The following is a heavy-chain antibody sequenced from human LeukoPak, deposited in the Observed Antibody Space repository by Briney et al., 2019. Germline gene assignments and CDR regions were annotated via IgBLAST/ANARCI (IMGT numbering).Heavy chain of an antibody. V-gene: IGHV1-2*06. D-gene: IGHD4-11*01. CDR2: INPNSGGT. Sequence: GASVTVSCKASGYTFTSYDINWVRQATGQGLEWMGRINPNSGGTNYAQKFQGRVTMTRDTSISTAYMELSRLRSDDTAVYYCASSTTVLMCYWGQGTLVTVSS. CDR3: ASSTTVLMCY. CDR1: GYTFTSYD. J-gene: IGHJ4*02.